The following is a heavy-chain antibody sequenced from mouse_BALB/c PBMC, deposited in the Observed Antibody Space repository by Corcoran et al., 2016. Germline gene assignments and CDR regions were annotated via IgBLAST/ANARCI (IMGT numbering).Heavy chain of an antibody. CDR1: GFPITSGYY. V-gene: IGHV12-3*02. CDR2: STHSGET. J-gene: IGHJ1*01. CDR3: AGDRTGDWYFDV. D-gene: IGHD4-1*01. Sequence: QMQLQESGPGLVKPSQSLFLACSITGFPITSGYYWFWIRQSPGKPLEWMGYSTHSGETFYNPSLQSPNSITRETSKNQFYLQFNSVTTEDTAIYSCAGDRTGDWYFDVWGAGTTVTVSS.